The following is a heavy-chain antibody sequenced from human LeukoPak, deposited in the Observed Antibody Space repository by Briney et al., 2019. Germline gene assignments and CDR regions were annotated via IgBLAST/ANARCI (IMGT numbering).Heavy chain of an antibody. J-gene: IGHJ6*03. CDR3: ARETSQKGAHYMDV. CDR1: GGSISSSSYY. D-gene: IGHD3-16*01. CDR2: VYYSGST. V-gene: IGHV4-39*07. Sequence: PSETLSLTCTVSGGSISSSSYYWGWIRQSPGKGLEWIGSVYYSGSTYYNPSLKSRATISVDTSKNQFSLKLSSVTAADTAVYYCARETSQKGAHYMDVWGKGTTVTISS.